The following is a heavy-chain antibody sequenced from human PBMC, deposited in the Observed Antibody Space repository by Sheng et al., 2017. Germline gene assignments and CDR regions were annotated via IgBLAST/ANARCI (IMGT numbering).Heavy chain of an antibody. V-gene: IGHV3-30*02. J-gene: IGHJ4*02. CDR1: GFTFSSYG. CDR3: AKPGNYYDSSGYYPPHY. Sequence: QVQLVESGGGVVQPGGSLRLSCAASGFTFSSYGMHWVRQAPGKGLEWVAFIRYDGSNKYYADSVKGRFTISRDNSKNTLYLQMNSLRAEDTAVYYCAKPGNYYDSSGYYPPHYWGQGTLVTVSS. CDR2: IRYDGSNK. D-gene: IGHD3-22*01.